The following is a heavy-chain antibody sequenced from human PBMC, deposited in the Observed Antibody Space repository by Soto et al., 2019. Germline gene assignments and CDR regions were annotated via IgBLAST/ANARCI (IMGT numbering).Heavy chain of an antibody. CDR2: MNPNSGNT. J-gene: IGHJ4*02. Sequence: QVQLVQSGAEVKKPGASVKVSCKASGYTFTSYDINWVRQATGKGLEWMGWMNPNSGNTGYAQKFQGRVTVTRNTSISTAYMELNGLRCEDTAVYYCAGEKVGADDYWGQGARVTVPS. D-gene: IGHD1-26*01. CDR1: GYTFTSYD. V-gene: IGHV1-8*01. CDR3: AGEKVGADDY.